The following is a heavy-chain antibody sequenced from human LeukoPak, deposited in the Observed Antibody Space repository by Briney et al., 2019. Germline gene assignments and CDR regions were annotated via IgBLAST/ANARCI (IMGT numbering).Heavy chain of an antibody. CDR2: IYSGGST. V-gene: IGHV3-53*01. J-gene: IGHJ4*02. CDR1: GFTVSSNY. CDR3: ARSPVAGPPNYFDY. Sequence: GGSLRLSCAASGFTVSSNYMSWVRQAPGKGLEWVSVIYSGGSTYYADSVKGRFTISRDNSKNTLYLQIDFLTAEDTAVYYCARSPVAGPPNYFDYLGQGTLVTVSS. D-gene: IGHD6-19*01.